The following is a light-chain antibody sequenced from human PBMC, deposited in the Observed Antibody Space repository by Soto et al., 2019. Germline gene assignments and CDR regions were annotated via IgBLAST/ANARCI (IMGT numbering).Light chain of an antibody. CDR2: GAS. Sequence: EIVLTQSPGTLSLSPGERSTLSCSSSQSVSNNYLAWYQQKPGQAPRLLIYGASNRATGIPDRFSGSGSGTDFTLTISRLEPEDFAVYYCQQYGSSYITFGQGTRLEIK. CDR1: QSVSNNY. J-gene: IGKJ5*01. V-gene: IGKV3-20*01. CDR3: QQYGSSYIT.